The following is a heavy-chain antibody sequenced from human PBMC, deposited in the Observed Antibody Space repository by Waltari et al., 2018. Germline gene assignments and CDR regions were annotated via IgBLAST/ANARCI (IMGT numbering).Heavy chain of an antibody. Sequence: LVQPGGSLRLSCAASDFFTDYWLDWVRQAPGKGLVWVSRMKTDGTSITYADSVKGRFTISRDSAKNTYYLQMNSLRAEDTAVYYCTRNPGYWGQGTLVTVSS. CDR2: MKTDGTSI. J-gene: IGHJ4*02. CDR3: TRNPGY. CDR1: DFFTDYW. V-gene: IGHV3-74*03.